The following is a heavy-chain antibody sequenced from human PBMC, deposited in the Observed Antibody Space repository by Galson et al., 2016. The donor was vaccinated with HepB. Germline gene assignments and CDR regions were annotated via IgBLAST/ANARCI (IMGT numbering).Heavy chain of an antibody. D-gene: IGHD2-15*01. J-gene: IGHJ2*01. Sequence: SETLSLTCAVYGGSFSGYYWNWIRQPPGKGLEWIGEINQNGITNHNPSPKSRVIISVDASKNQVSLQLSSVTAADTALYYCVRRSRRDEEDGVAWYFDLWGRGTLVTVSS. CDR2: INQNGIT. CDR3: VRRSRRDEEDGVAWYFDL. CDR1: GGSFSGYY. V-gene: IGHV4-34*01.